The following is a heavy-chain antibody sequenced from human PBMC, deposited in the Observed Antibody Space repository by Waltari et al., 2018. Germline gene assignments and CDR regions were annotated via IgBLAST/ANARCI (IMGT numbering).Heavy chain of an antibody. CDR2: ISSMSTYI. D-gene: IGHD6-25*01. J-gene: IGHJ3*02. V-gene: IGHV3-21*02. CDR1: GFTFSTYS. CDR3: AREGSDGYAFDI. Sequence: EVQLVESGGGLVKPGGSLRLSCAASGFTFSTYSMNWVRQAPGRWLGCVSSISSMSTYIYYADSVKGRFTISRDNAKNSLYLQMNSLRAEDTAVYYCAREGSDGYAFDIWGQGTMVTVSS.